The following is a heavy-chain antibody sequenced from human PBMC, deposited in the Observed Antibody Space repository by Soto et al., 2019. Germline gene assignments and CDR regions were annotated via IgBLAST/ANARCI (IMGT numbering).Heavy chain of an antibody. D-gene: IGHD1-1*01. CDR1: GFTFSSYA. CDR3: AKDLSLNWKWSVPLDY. Sequence: GGSLRLSCAASGFTFSSYAMSWVRQAPGKGLEWVSAISGSGGSTYYADSVKGRFTISRDNSKNTLYLQMNSLRAEDTAVYYCAKDLSLNWKWSVPLDYWGQGTLVTVSS. V-gene: IGHV3-23*01. J-gene: IGHJ4*02. CDR2: ISGSGGST.